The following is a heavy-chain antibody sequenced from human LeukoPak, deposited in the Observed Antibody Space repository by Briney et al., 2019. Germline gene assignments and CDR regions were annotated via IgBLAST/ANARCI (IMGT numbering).Heavy chain of an antibody. CDR1: TDSTNTYY. J-gene: IGHJ4*02. CDR3: VSLRWELMAPYFDH. Sequence: SETLSLTSSVSTDSTNTYYWSWIRPSPGTGLEWIGHIYHSGSTDYNPSFKRRVTFSIDMSKKELSLKLTSVTVAHTAMYYCVSLRWELMAPYFDHWGKGAFVIVS. D-gene: IGHD1-26*01. V-gene: IGHV4-59*01. CDR2: IYHSGST.